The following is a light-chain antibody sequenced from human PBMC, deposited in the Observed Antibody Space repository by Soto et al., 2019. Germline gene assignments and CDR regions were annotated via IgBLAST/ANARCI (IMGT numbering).Light chain of an antibody. V-gene: IGKV1-27*01. Sequence: DIQMTQSPSSLSASVVDRVTITCRARQGIDHSLAWYQLRPGKVPNLLIYSASPLQSGLPSRFSGSGSGTDFTLTITSLQLEDGATYYCQDHYSGPPVAFGPGTKADV. CDR3: QDHYSGPPVA. CDR2: SAS. CDR1: QGIDHS. J-gene: IGKJ3*01.